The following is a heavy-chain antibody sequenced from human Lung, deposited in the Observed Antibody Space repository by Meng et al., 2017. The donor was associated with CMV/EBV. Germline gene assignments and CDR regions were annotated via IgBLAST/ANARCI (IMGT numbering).Heavy chain of an antibody. CDR1: GSTXXSYS. D-gene: IGHD3-22*01. V-gene: IGHV3-21*01. CDR2: ISSSSSYI. Sequence: GGGRVNRGRAFIXYFAAYGSTXXSYSMSWCRQAPGKGLGWVSSISSSSSYIYYADSVKGRFTISRDNDKNSLYLQMNSLRAEDTAVYYCARWTYYDSSGFDYWGQGTLVTVSS. J-gene: IGHJ4*02. CDR3: ARWTYYDSSGFDY.